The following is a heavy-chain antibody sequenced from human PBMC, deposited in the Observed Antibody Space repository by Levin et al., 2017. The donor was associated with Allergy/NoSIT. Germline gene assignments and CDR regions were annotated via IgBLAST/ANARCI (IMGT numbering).Heavy chain of an antibody. CDR2: ISTYSGNT. J-gene: IGHJ4*02. CDR3: ASRSGTYPYYLDY. D-gene: IGHD3-3*01. V-gene: IGHV1-18*01. Sequence: VASVKVSCKPSGYTFTSYGLGWVRQAPGQGLEWMGWISTYSGNTNYAHKFQGRVTMTTDTSTSTAYMELRSLRSDDTAVYFCASRSGTYPYYLDYWGQGTLVTVSS. CDR1: GYTFTSYG.